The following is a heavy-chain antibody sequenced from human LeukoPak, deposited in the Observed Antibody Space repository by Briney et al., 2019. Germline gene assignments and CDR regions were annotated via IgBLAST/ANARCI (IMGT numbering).Heavy chain of an antibody. Sequence: GGSLRLSCTASGFTFGDYALSWFRQAPGKGLEWLSFIRSKDHGGTTEYAASVKGRFTISRDDSNSIAYLQMNSLKTEDTAVYYCTRARYSSGWYCDYWGQGTLVTVSS. CDR2: IRSKDHGGTT. J-gene: IGHJ4*02. CDR1: GFTFGDYA. D-gene: IGHD6-19*01. CDR3: TRARYSSGWYCDY. V-gene: IGHV3-49*03.